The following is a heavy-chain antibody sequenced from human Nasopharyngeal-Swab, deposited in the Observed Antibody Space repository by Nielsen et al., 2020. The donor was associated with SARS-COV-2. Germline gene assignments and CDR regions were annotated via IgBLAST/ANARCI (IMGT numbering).Heavy chain of an antibody. CDR2: ISSSGSTI. CDR3: ARGSSGLQIGWFDP. Sequence: SLKISCAASGFTFSDYYMSWIRQAPGKGLEWVSYISSSGSTIYYADPVKGRCTISRDNAKNSLYLQMNSLRAEDTAVYYCARGSSGLQIGWFDPWGQGTLVTVSS. CDR1: GFTFSDYY. V-gene: IGHV3-11*01. J-gene: IGHJ5*02. D-gene: IGHD6-19*01.